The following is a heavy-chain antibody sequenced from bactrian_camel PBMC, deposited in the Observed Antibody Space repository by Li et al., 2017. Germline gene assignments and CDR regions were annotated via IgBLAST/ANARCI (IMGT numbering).Heavy chain of an antibody. CDR3: ATYIYVAGDNDY. CDR2: ISSGGGST. CDR1: GFTLSSND. Sequence: VQLVESGGGSVQAGGSLRLSCAASGFTLSSNDMSWVRQAPGKGLEWVSVISSGGGSTDYADSVKGRFTISRDNAKNTLYLQMNSLKTEDTAVYYCATYIYVAGDNDYWGQGTQVTVS. D-gene: IGHD2*01. J-gene: IGHJ4*01. V-gene: IGHV3S40*01.